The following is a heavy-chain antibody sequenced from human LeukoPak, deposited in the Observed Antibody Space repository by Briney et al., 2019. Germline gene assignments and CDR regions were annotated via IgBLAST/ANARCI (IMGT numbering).Heavy chain of an antibody. D-gene: IGHD6-13*01. CDR2: ISGSGGST. CDR3: ARDQAAAGTDWFDP. Sequence: GGSLRLSCAASGFTFSSYGMSWVRQAPGKGLEWVSAISGSGGSTYYADSVKGRFTISRDNSKNTLYLQMNSLRAEDTAVYYCARDQAAAGTDWFDPWGQGTLVTVSS. V-gene: IGHV3-23*01. J-gene: IGHJ5*02. CDR1: GFTFSSYG.